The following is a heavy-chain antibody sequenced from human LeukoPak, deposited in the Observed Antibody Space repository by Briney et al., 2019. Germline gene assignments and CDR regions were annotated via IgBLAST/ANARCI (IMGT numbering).Heavy chain of an antibody. CDR1: GFSFSDYS. D-gene: IGHD3-22*01. J-gene: IGHJ4*02. CDR3: ASSRYDSSGYYGIIGY. Sequence: GGSLRLSCAASGFSFSDYSMNWVRQAPGKGLEWVSSISSRSSYIYYADSVKGRFTISRDNAKNSLYLQMNSLRAEDTALYYCASSRYDSSGYYGIIGYWGQGTLVTVSS. V-gene: IGHV3-21*01. CDR2: ISSRSSYI.